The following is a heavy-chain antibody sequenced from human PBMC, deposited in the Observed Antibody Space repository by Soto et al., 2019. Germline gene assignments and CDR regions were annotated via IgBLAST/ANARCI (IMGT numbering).Heavy chain of an antibody. J-gene: IGHJ3*02. D-gene: IGHD2-21*02. CDR3: ARGVAPRGVVVTDTDDAFDI. Sequence: SETLSLTCAVSGGSIRSSTYYWGWIRQPPGTGLEWIGSIYYSGSTHYNPSLKSRVTMSVDTSTNQFSLKLTSVTAADTAVYYCARGVAPRGVVVTDTDDAFDIWGQGTMVT. CDR1: GGSIRSSTYY. CDR2: IYYSGST. V-gene: IGHV4-39*07.